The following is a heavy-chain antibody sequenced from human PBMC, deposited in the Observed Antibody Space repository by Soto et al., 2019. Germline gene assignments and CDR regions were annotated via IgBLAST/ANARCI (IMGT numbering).Heavy chain of an antibody. CDR2: IIPIFGTA. V-gene: IGHV1-69*13. CDR3: ARTYYYDSSGYYHFDY. Sequence: SVKVSCKASGGTFSSYAISWVRQAPGQGLEWMGGIIPIFGTANYAQKFQGRVTITADESMSTAYMELSSLRSEDTAVYYCARTYYYDSSGYYHFDYWGQGTLVTVSS. J-gene: IGHJ4*02. D-gene: IGHD3-22*01. CDR1: GGTFSSYA.